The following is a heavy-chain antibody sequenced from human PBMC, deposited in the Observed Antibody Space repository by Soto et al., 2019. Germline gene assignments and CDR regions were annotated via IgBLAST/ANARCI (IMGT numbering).Heavy chain of an antibody. CDR2: IIPIFTQT. V-gene: IGHV1-69*08. D-gene: IGHD1-26*01. CDR3: ARGGVGAAGGMDV. Sequence: QVQLVQSGAEVKKPGSSVKVSCKSSGYTFTIYTVTWVRQAPGQGLEWMGRIIPIFTQTNYAQKFQDRGTITADKSTSTVYMELSGLRYEDTAVYYCARGGVGAAGGMDVWGQGTTVTVSS. J-gene: IGHJ6*02. CDR1: GYTFTIYT.